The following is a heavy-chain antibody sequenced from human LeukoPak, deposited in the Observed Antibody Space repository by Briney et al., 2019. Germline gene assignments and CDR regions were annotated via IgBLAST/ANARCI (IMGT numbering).Heavy chain of an antibody. J-gene: IGHJ4*02. CDR1: GFTFSSYA. CDR2: ISGSGGST. D-gene: IGHD3-22*01. CDR3: AKADYYDSSGYYYFFDY. V-gene: IGHV3-23*01. Sequence: GGALRLSCAASGFTFSSYAMSWVRQAPGKGLEWVSAISGSGGSTYYAASVKGRFTISRDNSKNTLYLQMNSLRAEDTAVYYCAKADYYDSSGYYYFFDYWGQGTLVTVSS.